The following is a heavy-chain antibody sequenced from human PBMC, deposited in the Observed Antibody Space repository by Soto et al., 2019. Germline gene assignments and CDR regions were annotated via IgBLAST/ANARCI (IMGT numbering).Heavy chain of an antibody. D-gene: IGHD3-16*01. CDR3: ARARGEFYFDY. Sequence: QVQLQESGPGLVKPSKTLSLTCTVSGGSISSYYWSWIRQPPGKGLEWIGYIYYSGSTNYNPSLKSRVTISVDTSKNQFSLKLSSVTAADTAVYYCARARGEFYFDYWGQGTLVTVSS. V-gene: IGHV4-59*01. J-gene: IGHJ4*02. CDR1: GGSISSYY. CDR2: IYYSGST.